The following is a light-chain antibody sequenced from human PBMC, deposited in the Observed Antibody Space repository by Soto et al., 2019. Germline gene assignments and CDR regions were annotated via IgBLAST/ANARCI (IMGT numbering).Light chain of an antibody. J-gene: IGKJ5*01. CDR1: QSISKY. Sequence: IVLTQSPATLSSSPVESAXXSFRASQSISKYLAFFQQKPGQPPRXLIYDASIRATGIPARFSGSGSETDFTLTISSLEPEDSAVYYCQQRAIWVTFGQGTRLEIK. CDR2: DAS. CDR3: QQRAIWVT. V-gene: IGKV3-11*01.